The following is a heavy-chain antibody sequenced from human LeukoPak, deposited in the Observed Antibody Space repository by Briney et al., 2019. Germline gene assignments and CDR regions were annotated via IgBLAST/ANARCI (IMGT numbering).Heavy chain of an antibody. Sequence: SETLSLTCTVSGGSISSGDYYWSWIRQPPGKGLEWIGYIYYSGITYYNRSLKSRITISVDTSKNQFSLRLNSVTAADTAVYYCARTWVVAAAGSAWFDPWGQGILVTVSS. D-gene: IGHD2-15*01. CDR3: ARTWVVAAAGSAWFDP. CDR2: IYYSGIT. J-gene: IGHJ5*02. CDR1: GGSISSGDYY. V-gene: IGHV4-30-4*01.